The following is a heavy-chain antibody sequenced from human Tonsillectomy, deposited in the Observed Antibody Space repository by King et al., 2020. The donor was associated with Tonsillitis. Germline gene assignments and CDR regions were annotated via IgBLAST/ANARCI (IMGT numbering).Heavy chain of an antibody. CDR3: ARDRSYDPLDY. V-gene: IGHV3-33*01. J-gene: IGHJ4*02. Sequence: QVQLVESGGGVVQPGRSLRLSCAASGFTFSSYGMHWVRQAPCKGLEWVAVIWYDGSNKYYADSVKGRFTISRDNSKNTLYLQMNSLRAEDTAVYYCARDRSYDPLDYWGQGTLVTVSS. CDR2: IWYDGSNK. D-gene: IGHD1-1*01. CDR1: GFTFSSYG.